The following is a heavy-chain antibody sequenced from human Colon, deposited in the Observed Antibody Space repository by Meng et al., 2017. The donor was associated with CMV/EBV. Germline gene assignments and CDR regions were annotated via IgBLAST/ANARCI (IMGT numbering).Heavy chain of an antibody. CDR2: INTNTGNP. D-gene: IGHD3-9*01. CDR3: ARVMYYDILTGPSFDY. J-gene: IGHJ4*02. Sequence: GYTFTSYAMNWVRTAPGQGLAWLGWINTNTGNPTYAQGFTGHFVFSLDTSVSTAYLQISSLKAEDTAVYYCARVMYYDILTGPSFDYWGQGTLVTVSS. CDR1: GYTFTSYA. V-gene: IGHV7-4-1*02.